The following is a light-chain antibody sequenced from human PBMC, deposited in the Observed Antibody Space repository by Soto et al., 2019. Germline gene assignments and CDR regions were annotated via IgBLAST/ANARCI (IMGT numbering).Light chain of an antibody. J-gene: IGLJ3*02. CDR1: SSNIGSNT. Sequence: QSVLTQPPSASGTPGQRVTISCSGSSSNIGSNTVNWYQQLPGMAPKLLIYSNNQRPSGVPDRFSGSKSGTSASLAISGLQPEDEADYYCAAWDDSLNGWVFGGGTKLTV. V-gene: IGLV1-44*01. CDR2: SNN. CDR3: AAWDDSLNGWV.